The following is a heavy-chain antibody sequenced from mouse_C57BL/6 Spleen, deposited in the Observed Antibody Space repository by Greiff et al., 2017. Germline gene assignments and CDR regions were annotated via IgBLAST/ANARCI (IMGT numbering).Heavy chain of an antibody. CDR1: GYAFSSSW. D-gene: IGHD1-1*01. J-gene: IGHJ4*01. CDR2: IYPGDGDT. Sequence: VMLVESGPELVKPGASVKISCKASGYAFSSSWMNWVKQRPGKGLEWIGRIYPGDGDTNYNGKFKGKATLTADKSYSTVYMQLSSLSSDDSAVYFCARTWLRHLLAMDYWGQGTSVTVSS. V-gene: IGHV1-82*01. CDR3: ARTWLRHLLAMDY.